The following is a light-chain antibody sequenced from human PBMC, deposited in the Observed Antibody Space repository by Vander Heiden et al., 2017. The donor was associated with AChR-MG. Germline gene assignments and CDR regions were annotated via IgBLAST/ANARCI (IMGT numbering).Light chain of an antibody. CDR2: DAS. Sequence: DIQMTQSPSSLSASVGDRVTITCQASQDISNYLNWYQQKPGKAPKLLIYDASNLETGVPSRFSGSGSGTDFTFTISSLQPEDIATYYCQQDDNLLGVGHGTKVDIK. CDR1: QDISNY. J-gene: IGKJ3*01. V-gene: IGKV1-33*01. CDR3: QQDDNLLG.